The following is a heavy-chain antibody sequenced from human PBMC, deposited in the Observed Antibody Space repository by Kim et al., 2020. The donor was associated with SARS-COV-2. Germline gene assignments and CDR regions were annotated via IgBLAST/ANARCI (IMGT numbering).Heavy chain of an antibody. J-gene: IGHJ4*02. CDR1: GFTFSGYS. V-gene: IGHV3-21*01. Sequence: GGSLRLSCAGSGFTFSGYSMNWVRQPPGKGLEWVSSISSSSIYIYYADSVKGRFTISRDNAKNSVYLQMNTLRAEDTAVYFCARGAAAEPDYWGQGTLVTVSS. CDR2: ISSSSIYI. D-gene: IGHD6-13*01. CDR3: ARGAAAEPDY.